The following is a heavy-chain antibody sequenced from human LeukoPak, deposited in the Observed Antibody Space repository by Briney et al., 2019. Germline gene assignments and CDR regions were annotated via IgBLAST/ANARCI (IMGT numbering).Heavy chain of an antibody. CDR1: GFTSSGYW. CDR3: ARPLSRYYYQTTGDAH. Sequence: PGGSLRLSCTASGFTSSGYWMTWVRQAPGKGLEWVANINQDSSETYYVNSVRGRFTISRDNAKNSVYLQMNSLRIEDTAMYYCARPLSRYYYQTTGDAHWGRGTLVTVSS. D-gene: IGHD3-10*01. CDR2: INQDSSET. J-gene: IGHJ4*02. V-gene: IGHV3-7*01.